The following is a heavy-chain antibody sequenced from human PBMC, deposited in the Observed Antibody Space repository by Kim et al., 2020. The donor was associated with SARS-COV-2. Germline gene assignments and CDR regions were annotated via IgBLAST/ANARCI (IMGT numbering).Heavy chain of an antibody. CDR2: IYYSGST. D-gene: IGHD5-18*01. CDR1: GGSISSGGYY. J-gene: IGHJ4*02. CDR3: ARDRLGYSYDY. V-gene: IGHV4-31*03. Sequence: SETLSLTCTVSGGSISSGGYYWSWIRQHPGKGLEWIGYIYYSGSTYYNPSLKSRVTISVDTSKNQFSLKLSSVTAADTAVYYCARDRLGYSYDYWGQGTLVTVSS.